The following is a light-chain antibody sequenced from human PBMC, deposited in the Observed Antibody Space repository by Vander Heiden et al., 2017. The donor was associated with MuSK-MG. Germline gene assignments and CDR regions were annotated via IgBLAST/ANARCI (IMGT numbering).Light chain of an antibody. CDR1: RAIRNY. CDR3: HQYNSAPHT. J-gene: IGKJ2*01. CDR2: SAS. V-gene: IGKV1-27*01. Sequence: DIKMTQSPSSLSASVGDRVTIPCRASRAIRNYLAWSQQKPGKVPNLLIYSASSSQAAGPSRCSSSGSWTDVTLTISSSQPEDVATYFCHQYNSAPHTFGQGTKVEIK.